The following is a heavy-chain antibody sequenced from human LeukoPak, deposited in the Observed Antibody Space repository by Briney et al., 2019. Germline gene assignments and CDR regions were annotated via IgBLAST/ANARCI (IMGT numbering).Heavy chain of an antibody. V-gene: IGHV4-34*01. D-gene: IGHD2-2*01. CDR1: GGSFSGYY. CDR2: INHSGST. Sequence: SETLSLTCAVYGGSFSGYYWSWIRQPPGKGLGWIGEINHSGSTNYNPSLKSRVTISVDTSKNQFSLKLSSVTAADTAVYYCARVGDIVVVPAAPYWFDPWGQGTLVTVSS. J-gene: IGHJ5*02. CDR3: ARVGDIVVVPAAPYWFDP.